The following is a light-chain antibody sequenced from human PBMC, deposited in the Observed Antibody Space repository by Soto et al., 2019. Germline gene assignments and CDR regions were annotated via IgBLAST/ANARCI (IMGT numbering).Light chain of an antibody. V-gene: IGKV1-33*01. J-gene: IGKJ4*01. Sequence: DIQMTQSPSSLSASVGDRVTITCEASLDINNCLNWYQQSPGKAPKLLIYDASNLETGVPSRFSASGSERDFSFTISSQQPDDFTTYFCQQCYDIPLCFGGGTKVE. CDR1: LDINNC. CDR2: DAS. CDR3: QQCYDIPLC.